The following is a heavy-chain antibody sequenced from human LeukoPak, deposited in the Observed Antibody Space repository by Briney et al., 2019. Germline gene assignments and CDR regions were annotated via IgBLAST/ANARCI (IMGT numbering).Heavy chain of an antibody. Sequence: SETLSLTCAVYGGSFSGYYWSWIRQPPGKGLEWIGEINHSGSTNYNPSLKSRVTISVDTSKNQFSLKLSSVTAADTAVYYCARAGDYISPDFDYWGQGTLVTVSS. V-gene: IGHV4-34*01. CDR1: GGSFSGYY. CDR3: ARAGDYISPDFDY. CDR2: INHSGST. D-gene: IGHD4-17*01. J-gene: IGHJ4*02.